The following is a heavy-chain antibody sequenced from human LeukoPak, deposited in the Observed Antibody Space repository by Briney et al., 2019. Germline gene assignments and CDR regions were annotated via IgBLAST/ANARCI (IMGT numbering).Heavy chain of an antibody. CDR2: IRWNSGSI. J-gene: IGHJ4*02. Sequence: GGSLRLSCAASGFTFDDYAMHWVRQAPGKGLEWVSGIRWNSGSIGYADSVKGRFTISRDNAKSSLYLQMNSLRAEDTAVYYCARGKEYFDWLLRAYYFDYWGQGALVTVSS. D-gene: IGHD3-9*01. CDR3: ARGKEYFDWLLRAYYFDY. V-gene: IGHV3-9*01. CDR1: GFTFDDYA.